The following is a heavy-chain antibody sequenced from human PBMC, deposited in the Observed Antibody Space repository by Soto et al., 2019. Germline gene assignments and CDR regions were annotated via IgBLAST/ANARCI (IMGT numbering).Heavy chain of an antibody. V-gene: IGHV1-2*02. CDR1: GYTFNGHY. Sequence: ASVKVSCKASGYTFNGHYTHWVRQAPGQGLEWMGWINSNTGGTNYAQKFQGKVTMTRDRSISTAYMELSSLTSDDTAVYYCARGGYQLLYYFDYWGQGTLVTSPQ. CDR2: INSNTGGT. D-gene: IGHD2-2*02. CDR3: ARGGYQLLYYFDY. J-gene: IGHJ4*02.